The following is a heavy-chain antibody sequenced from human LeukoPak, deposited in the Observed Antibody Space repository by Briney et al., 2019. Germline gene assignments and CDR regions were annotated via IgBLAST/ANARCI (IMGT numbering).Heavy chain of an antibody. CDR2: IYYSGST. J-gene: IGHJ4*02. D-gene: IGHD2-2*01. CDR3: ARDQGDQLDY. V-gene: IGHV4-30-4*08. CDR1: GGSFSGYY. Sequence: PSETLSLTCAVYGGSFSGYYWSWIRQPPGKGLEWIGYIYYSGSTYYNPSLKSRVTISVDTSKNQFSLKLSSVTAADTAVYYCARDQGDQLDYWGQGTLVTVSS.